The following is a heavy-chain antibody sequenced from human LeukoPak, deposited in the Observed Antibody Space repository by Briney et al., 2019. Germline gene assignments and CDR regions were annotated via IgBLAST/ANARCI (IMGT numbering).Heavy chain of an antibody. CDR2: IGSSGTTI. CDR1: GFPFSIYE. D-gene: IGHD6-19*01. V-gene: IGHV3-48*03. CDR3: ALLAVASDFDY. Sequence: PGGSLRVSCAVSGFPFSIYEMNWVRQAPGKGLEWVSNIGSSGTTIYYADSVKGRFSISRDNAKSSLYLQMNSLRVEDTAVYYCALLAVASDFDYWGQGALVTVSS. J-gene: IGHJ4*02.